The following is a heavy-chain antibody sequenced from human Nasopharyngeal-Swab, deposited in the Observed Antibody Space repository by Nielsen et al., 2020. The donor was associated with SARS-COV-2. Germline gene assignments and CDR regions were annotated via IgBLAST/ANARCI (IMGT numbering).Heavy chain of an antibody. CDR2: IWYDGSNK. V-gene: IGHV3-33*01. Sequence: GESLKISCAASGFTFSSYGMHWVRQAPGKGLEWVAVIWYDGSNKYYADSVKGRFTISRDNSKNTLYLQMNSLRAGDTAVYYCAREGSTGYYYGMDVWGQGTTVTVSS. J-gene: IGHJ6*02. D-gene: IGHD1-1*01. CDR1: GFTFSSYG. CDR3: AREGSTGYYYGMDV.